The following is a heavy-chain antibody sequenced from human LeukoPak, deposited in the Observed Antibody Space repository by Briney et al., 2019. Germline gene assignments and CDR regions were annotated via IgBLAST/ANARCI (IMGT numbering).Heavy chain of an antibody. CDR3: ARGYYYGMDV. V-gene: IGHV3-33*01. CDR1: GFIFSSYG. J-gene: IGHJ6*02. Sequence: PGRSLRLSCAASGFIFSSYGMHWVRQAPGKGLEWVAVIWNDASNKYYADSVEGRFTISRDVSKNTLYLQMNSLTAEDTAVYYCARGYYYGMDVWGQGTTVTVSS. CDR2: IWNDASNK.